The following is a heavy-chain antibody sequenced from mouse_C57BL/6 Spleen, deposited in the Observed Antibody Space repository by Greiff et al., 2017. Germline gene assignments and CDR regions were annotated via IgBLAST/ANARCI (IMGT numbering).Heavy chain of an antibody. J-gene: IGHJ1*03. CDR2: IHPSDNDT. V-gene: IGHV1-74*01. CDR1: GYTFTSYW. Sequence: QVQLQQSGAELVKPGASVKVSCKASGYTFTSYWMHWVKQRPGQGLEWIGRIHPSDNDTNYNQKFKGKATLTVDKSSSTAYMQLSSLTSEDSAVYYCAIIYGSSYLYFDVWGTGTTVTVSS. D-gene: IGHD1-1*01. CDR3: AIIYGSSYLYFDV.